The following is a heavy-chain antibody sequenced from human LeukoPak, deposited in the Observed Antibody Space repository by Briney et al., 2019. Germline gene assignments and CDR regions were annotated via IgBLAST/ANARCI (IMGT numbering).Heavy chain of an antibody. Sequence: GGSLRLSCVASAISFSDTWMSWLRQAPGKGLEWVANIKEDGGEKYYLESVKGRFTVSRDNAKNSLYLQMNSLRVEDTAVYYCVGYGSGSYYNCYMDVWGKGTTVTASS. CDR2: IKEDGGEK. V-gene: IGHV3-7*01. CDR1: AISFSDTW. D-gene: IGHD3-10*01. CDR3: VGYGSGSYYNCYMDV. J-gene: IGHJ6*03.